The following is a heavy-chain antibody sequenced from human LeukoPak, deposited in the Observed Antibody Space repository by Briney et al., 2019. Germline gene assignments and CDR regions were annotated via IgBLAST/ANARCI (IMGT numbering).Heavy chain of an antibody. V-gene: IGHV1-18*01. CDR1: GYTFTSYG. D-gene: IGHD3-22*01. CDR2: ISAYNGNT. Sequence: GASVKVPCKASGYTFTSYGISWVRQAPGQGLEWMGWISAYNGNTNYAQKLQGRVTMTTDTSTSTAYMELRSLRSDDTAVYYCARGATYYYDSSGYYLDYWGQGTLVTVSS. CDR3: ARGATYYYDSSGYYLDY. J-gene: IGHJ4*02.